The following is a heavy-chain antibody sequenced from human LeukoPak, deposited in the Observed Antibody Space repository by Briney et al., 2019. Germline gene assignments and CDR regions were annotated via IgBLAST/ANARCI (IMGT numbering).Heavy chain of an antibody. CDR2: ISGSGGST. CDR3: AKNSSGYLDY. J-gene: IGHJ4*02. D-gene: IGHD3-22*01. V-gene: IGHV3-23*01. Sequence: GGSLRLSCAVSGLTFSNYAMSWVRQAPGKGLEWVSAISGSGGSTYYADSVKGRFTISRDNSKNTLYLQMNSLRAEDTAVYYCAKNSSGYLDYWGQGTLVTVSS. CDR1: GLTFSNYA.